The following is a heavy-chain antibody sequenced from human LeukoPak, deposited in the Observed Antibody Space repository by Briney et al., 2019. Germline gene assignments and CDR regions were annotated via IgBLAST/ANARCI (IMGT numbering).Heavy chain of an antibody. D-gene: IGHD4-17*01. V-gene: IGHV4-59*01. J-gene: IGHJ4*02. Sequence: SETLSLTCTVSGGSISSYYWSWIRQPPGKGLEWIGYIYYSGSTNYNPSLKSRVTISVDTSKNQFSLKLSSVTAADTAVYYCTRSPNTTEYYFDYWGQGTLVTVSS. CDR1: GGSISSYY. CDR3: TRSPNTTEYYFDY. CDR2: IYYSGST.